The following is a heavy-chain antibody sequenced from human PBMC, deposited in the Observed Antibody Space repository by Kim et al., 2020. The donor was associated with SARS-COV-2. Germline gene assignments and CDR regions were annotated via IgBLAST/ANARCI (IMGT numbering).Heavy chain of an antibody. V-gene: IGHV3-33*01. CDR2: IWYDGSNK. J-gene: IGHJ4*02. D-gene: IGHD4-17*01. CDR1: GFTFSSYG. Sequence: GGSLRLSCAASGFTFSSYGMHWVRQAPGKGLEWVAVIWYDGSNKYYADSVKGRFTISRDNSKNTLYLQMNSLRAEDTAVYYCARDFRYGDYTGNYWGQGTRVPASS. CDR3: ARDFRYGDYTGNY.